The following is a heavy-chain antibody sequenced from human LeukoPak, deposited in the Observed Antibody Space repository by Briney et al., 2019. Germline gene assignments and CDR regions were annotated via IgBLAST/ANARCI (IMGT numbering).Heavy chain of an antibody. CDR3: ARRSAPVGAPGYFDY. V-gene: IGHV4-34*01. CDR2: INHSGST. Sequence: SETLSLTCAVYGGSFSGYYWSWIRQPPGKGLEWIGEINHSGSTNYNPSLKSRVTISVDTSKNQFSLKLSSVTAADTAVYYCARRSAPVGAPGYFDYWGQGTLVTVSS. D-gene: IGHD1-26*01. J-gene: IGHJ4*02. CDR1: GGSFSGYY.